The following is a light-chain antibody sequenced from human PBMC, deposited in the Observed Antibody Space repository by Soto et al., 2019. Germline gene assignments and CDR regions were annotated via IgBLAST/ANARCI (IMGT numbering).Light chain of an antibody. CDR3: QQYNSYAWT. V-gene: IGKV1-5*03. CDR2: KAS. CDR1: QSISSW. Sequence: DIQMTQSPSTLSASVGDRVTITCRASQSISSWLAWYQQKPGKAPKLLIYKASSLESGVPSRFSGSGSGTEFTLAISSLRPDDFATYYCQQYNSYAWTFGQGTKLEIK. J-gene: IGKJ1*01.